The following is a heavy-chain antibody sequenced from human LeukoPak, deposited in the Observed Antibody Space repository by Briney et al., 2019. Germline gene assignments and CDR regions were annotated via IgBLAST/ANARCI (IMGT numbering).Heavy chain of an antibody. J-gene: IGHJ5*02. Sequence: SETLSLTCAVYGGSFSGYYWSWIRQPPGKGLEWIGEINHSGSTNYNPSLKSRVTISVDTSKNQFSLKLSSVTAADTAAYYCARAPGYSSSSGGLDPWGQGTLVTASS. CDR2: INHSGST. V-gene: IGHV4-34*01. CDR3: ARAPGYSSSSGGLDP. CDR1: GGSFSGYY. D-gene: IGHD6-6*01.